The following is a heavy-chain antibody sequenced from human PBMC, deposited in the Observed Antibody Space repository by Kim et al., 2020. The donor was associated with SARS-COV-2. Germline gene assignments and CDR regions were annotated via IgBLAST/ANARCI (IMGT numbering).Heavy chain of an antibody. Sequence: SVFTFSSYAMDWVRQATGKGLEWVSAIGTAGDTYYPGSVKGRFTISRENAKNSLYLQMNSLRAGDTAVYYCARGATIRGRVLYYYYYMDV. V-gene: IGHV3-13*01. CDR2: IGTAGDT. CDR3: ARGATIRGRVLYYYYYMDV. CDR1: VFTFSSYA. D-gene: IGHD3-10*01. J-gene: IGHJ6*03.